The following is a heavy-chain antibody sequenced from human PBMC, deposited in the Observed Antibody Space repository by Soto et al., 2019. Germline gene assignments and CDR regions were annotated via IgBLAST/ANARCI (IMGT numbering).Heavy chain of an antibody. Sequence: GESLKISCKGSGYSFTSYWIGWVRQMPGKGLEWMGIIYPGDSDTRYSPSFQGQVTISADKSISTAYLQWSSLKASDTAMYYCARPRVGVAATGNFDYWGQGTLVTVSS. J-gene: IGHJ4*02. V-gene: IGHV5-51*01. CDR2: IYPGDSDT. CDR3: ARPRVGVAATGNFDY. D-gene: IGHD2-15*01. CDR1: GYSFTSYW.